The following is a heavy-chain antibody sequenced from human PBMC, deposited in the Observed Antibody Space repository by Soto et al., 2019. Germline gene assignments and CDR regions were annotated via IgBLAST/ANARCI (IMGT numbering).Heavy chain of an antibody. CDR3: ARHGRIRRLWESFGRDI. V-gene: IGHV5-51*01. J-gene: IGHJ3*02. D-gene: IGHD3-10*01. CDR2: IYPGDSDT. CDR1: GYSFTSYW. Sequence: PGESLKISCKGSGYSFTSYWIGWVRQMPGKGLEWMGIIYPGDSDTRYSPSFQGQVTISADKSISTAYLQWSSLKASDTAMYYCARHGRIRRLWESFGRDIWGQGTMVTVSS.